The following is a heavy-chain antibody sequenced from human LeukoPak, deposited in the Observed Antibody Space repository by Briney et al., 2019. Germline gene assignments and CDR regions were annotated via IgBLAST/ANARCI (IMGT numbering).Heavy chain of an antibody. CDR1: GFTFSTYG. D-gene: IGHD4-17*01. CDR3: AQDDDYGDYDY. V-gene: IGHV3-33*06. Sequence: GALRLSWAASGFTFSTYGMHWVRQAPGKGLEGGAVIWNDGRNKYYADSVKGRFTISRGNSKNTLYLQMNPLRAEDTAVYYCAQDDDYGDYDYWGQGTLVTVSS. J-gene: IGHJ4*02. CDR2: IWNDGRNK.